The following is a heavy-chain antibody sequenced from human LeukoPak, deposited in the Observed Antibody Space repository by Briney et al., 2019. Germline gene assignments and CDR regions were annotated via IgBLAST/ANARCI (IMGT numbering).Heavy chain of an antibody. CDR1: GGSISSYY. V-gene: IGHV4-4*07. J-gene: IGHJ3*02. CDR2: IYTSGST. Sequence: PSGTLSLTCTVSGGSISSYYWSWIRQPAGKGLEWIGRIYTSGSTNYNPSLKSRVTISVDTSKNQFSLKLSSVTAADTAVYYCARGPGYYYDSSGYYGAFDIWGQGTMVTVSS. CDR3: ARGPGYYYDSSGYYGAFDI. D-gene: IGHD3-22*01.